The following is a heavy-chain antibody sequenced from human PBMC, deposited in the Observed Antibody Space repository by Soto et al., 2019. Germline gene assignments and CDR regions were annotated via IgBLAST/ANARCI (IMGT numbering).Heavy chain of an antibody. CDR2: IYYSGST. CDR1: GGSISNYY. J-gene: IGHJ6*02. D-gene: IGHD3-22*01. CDR3: ARSYYDSSASYASYGMDV. V-gene: IGHV4-59*12. Sequence: PSLPLPLTCTVSGGSISNYYWSLIRQPPGKGLEWLGYIYYSGSTNYNPSLKSRVTISVDTSKNSLYLQMNSLRAEDTAVYYCARSYYDSSASYASYGMDVWGQGTTVTVSS.